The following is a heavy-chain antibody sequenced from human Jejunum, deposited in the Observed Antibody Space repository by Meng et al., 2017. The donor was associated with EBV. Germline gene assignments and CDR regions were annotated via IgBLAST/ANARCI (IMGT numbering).Heavy chain of an antibody. CDR1: GFSLSTSGVG. CDR2: IYWDENK. J-gene: IGHJ4*02. Sequence: HTTFKESGPTLGKPTEPLTLTCTVSGFSLSTSGVGVGWIRQPPGKALEWLAHIYWDENKRYSTSLRSRLSIMKDTSKSQVVLTMTNMDPVDTATYYCARRYGDYVRYFDSWGQGILVTVSS. CDR3: ARRYGDYVRYFDS. V-gene: IGHV2-5*02. D-gene: IGHD4-17*01.